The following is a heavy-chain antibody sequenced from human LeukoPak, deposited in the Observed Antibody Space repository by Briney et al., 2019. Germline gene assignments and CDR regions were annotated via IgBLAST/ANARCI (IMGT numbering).Heavy chain of an antibody. D-gene: IGHD2-8*01. Sequence: PGWSLRLSCAASGFTFSSFAMSWVRQAPGKGLEWVSAISGSGGSTYYADSVKGRFTISRDNSKNTLYLQMNSLRAEDTAVYYCALGTINKDFYFGMDVWGQGTTVTVSS. V-gene: IGHV3-23*01. CDR2: ISGSGGST. J-gene: IGHJ6*02. CDR1: GFTFSSFA. CDR3: ALGTINKDFYFGMDV.